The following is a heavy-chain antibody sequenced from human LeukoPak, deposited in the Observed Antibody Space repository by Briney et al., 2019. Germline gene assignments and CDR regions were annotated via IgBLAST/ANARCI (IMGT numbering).Heavy chain of an antibody. CDR3: AREDIVVVPAPEYYYYGMDV. J-gene: IGHJ6*02. Sequence: GGSLRLSCAASGFTFSSYSMNWVRQAPGKGLEWVSSISSSSSYIYYADSVKGRFTISRDNAKNSLYLQMNSLRAEDTAVYYCAREDIVVVPAPEYYYYGMDVWGQGTTVTVSS. CDR1: GFTFSSYS. D-gene: IGHD2-2*01. V-gene: IGHV3-21*01. CDR2: ISSSSSYI.